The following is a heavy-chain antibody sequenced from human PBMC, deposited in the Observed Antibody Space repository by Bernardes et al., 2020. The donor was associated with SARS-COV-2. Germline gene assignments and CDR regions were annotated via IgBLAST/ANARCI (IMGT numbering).Heavy chain of an antibody. CDR3: AKAKGAPDSFDNSAYYRDAFET. J-gene: IGHJ3*02. CDR2: ISGSDDRT. V-gene: IGHV3-23*01. Sequence: GGSLRLSCAASGFTFSNYAMTWVRQAPGKGLEWVSSISGSDDRTHYADSVKGRFTISREMNRDNSKNTLYLRMNSLRVDDTATYYCAKAKGAPDSFDNSAYYRDAFETWGQGTTVTVSS. D-gene: IGHD3-22*01. CDR1: GFTFSNYA.